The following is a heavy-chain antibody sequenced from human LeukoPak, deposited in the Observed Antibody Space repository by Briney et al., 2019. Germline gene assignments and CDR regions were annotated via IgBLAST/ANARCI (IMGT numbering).Heavy chain of an antibody. V-gene: IGHV1-2*02. CDR3: ARVLVDFWSGYYDY. CDR1: GYTFTGYY. D-gene: IGHD3-3*01. Sequence: ASVTVSCTASGYTFTGYYMHWVRQAPGQGLEWMGWINPNSGGTNYAQKFQGRVTMTRDTSISTAYMELSRLRSDDTAVYYCARVLVDFWSGYYDYWGQGTLVTVSS. CDR2: INPNSGGT. J-gene: IGHJ4*02.